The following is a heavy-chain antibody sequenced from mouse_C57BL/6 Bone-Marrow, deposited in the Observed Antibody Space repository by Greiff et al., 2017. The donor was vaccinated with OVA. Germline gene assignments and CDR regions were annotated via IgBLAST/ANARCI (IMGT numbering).Heavy chain of an antibody. Sequence: VKLQQPGTELVKPGASVRLSCKASGYTFTSYWMHWVKQRPGQGLEWIGNINPSNGGTNYNEKFKSKATLTVDKSSSTAYMQLSSLTSEDSAVYYCARPDYYGSSPYWYFDVWGTGTTVTVSS. CDR3: ARPDYYGSSPYWYFDV. J-gene: IGHJ1*03. V-gene: IGHV1-53*01. D-gene: IGHD1-1*01. CDR2: INPSNGGT. CDR1: GYTFTSYW.